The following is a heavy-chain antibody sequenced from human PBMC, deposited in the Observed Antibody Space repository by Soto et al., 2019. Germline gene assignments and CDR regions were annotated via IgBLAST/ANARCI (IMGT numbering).Heavy chain of an antibody. CDR1: GFTFSPYA. Sequence: EVQVLESGGGLVQPGGSLRLSCATSGFTFSPYAMSWVRQAPGKGLEWVSGSGVSGNTYYADSVKGRLTIARENSKNTLDLKMNSLRAEVTAMYYCWAGRNYCCQGALVTVSS. CDR2: SGVSGNT. J-gene: IGHJ4*02. V-gene: IGHV3-23*01. CDR3: WAGRNY.